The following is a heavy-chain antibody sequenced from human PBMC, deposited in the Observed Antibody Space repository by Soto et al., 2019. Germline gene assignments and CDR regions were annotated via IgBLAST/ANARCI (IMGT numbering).Heavy chain of an antibody. CDR1: GDRVSRSSGA. D-gene: IGHD5-18*01. J-gene: IGHJ4*02. CDR3: ARDQPGYSYASLDY. CDR2: TYYRSKWYN. V-gene: IGHV6-1*01. Sequence: PTPALSITGAISGDRVSRSSGAWYWFKKSPSRGLEWLGKTYYRSKWYNDYAVSVESRITINPDTSKNQFSLQLNSVTPEDTAVYYCARDQPGYSYASLDYWVQGTLVTVSS.